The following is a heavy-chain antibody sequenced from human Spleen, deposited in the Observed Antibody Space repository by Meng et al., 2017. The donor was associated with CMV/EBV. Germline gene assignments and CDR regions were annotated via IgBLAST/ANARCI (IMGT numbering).Heavy chain of an antibody. V-gene: IGHV3-21*01. Sequence: GESLKISCAASGFTFSTYSMNWVRQAPGKGLEWVSSISSGTSYIYYADSVRGRFTISRDSAKNSLYLQMNSLRAEDTAVYYCARAIYSNYVYYHYGLDVWGQGTTVTV. CDR3: ARAIYSNYVYYHYGLDV. CDR1: GFTFSTYS. D-gene: IGHD4-11*01. CDR2: ISSGTSYI. J-gene: IGHJ6*02.